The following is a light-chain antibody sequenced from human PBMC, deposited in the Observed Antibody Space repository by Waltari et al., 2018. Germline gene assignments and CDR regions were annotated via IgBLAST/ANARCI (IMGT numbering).Light chain of an antibody. CDR3: SSYTTSSAPGV. J-gene: IGLJ1*01. Sequence: QSALTQPASVSGSHGQSLTISCSGTDSDVGAYDFVSWYQQHPGKAPHLIIYEVSNRPSGISNRFSASKSGNTASLTISGLQAEDEADYYCSSYTTSSAPGVFGTGTRVTVL. V-gene: IGLV2-14*01. CDR1: DSDVGAYDF. CDR2: EVS.